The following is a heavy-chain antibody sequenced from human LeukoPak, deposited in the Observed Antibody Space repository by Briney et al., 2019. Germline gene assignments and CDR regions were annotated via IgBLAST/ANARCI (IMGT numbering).Heavy chain of an antibody. CDR2: INSDGSST. D-gene: IGHD3-9*01. CDR1: GFTFSRYW. V-gene: IGHV3-74*01. Sequence: PGGSLRLSCAASGFTFSRYWMHWVRQAPGKGLVWVSRINSDGSSTSYADSVKGRVTISRDNAKNTLYLQMNSLRVEDTAVYYCARVQILTGYPISGMDVWGQGTTVTVSS. CDR3: ARVQILTGYPISGMDV. J-gene: IGHJ6*02.